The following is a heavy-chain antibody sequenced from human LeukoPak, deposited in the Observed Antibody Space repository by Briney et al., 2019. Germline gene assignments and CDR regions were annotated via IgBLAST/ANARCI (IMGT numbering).Heavy chain of an antibody. J-gene: IGHJ5*02. Sequence: SETLALTCTVSGGSISSYYWSWIRQPPGKGLEWIGYIYYSGSTNYNPSLKSRVTISVDTSKNHFSLKLSSVTAADTAVYYCARGSSRGWFDPWGQGTLVTVSS. CDR3: ARGSSRGWFDP. CDR1: GGSISSYY. V-gene: IGHV4-59*01. CDR2: IYYSGST.